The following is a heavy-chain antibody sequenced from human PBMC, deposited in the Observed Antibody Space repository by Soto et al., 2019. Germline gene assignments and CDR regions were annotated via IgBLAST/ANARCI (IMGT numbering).Heavy chain of an antibody. V-gene: IGHV3-48*01. CDR1: GFTFSSYS. CDR3: ARGPSAVCFDY. J-gene: IGHJ4*02. D-gene: IGHD2-2*01. Sequence: GGSLRLSCAASGFTFSSYSMNWVRQAPGKGLEWVSYISSSSSTIYYADSVKGRFTISRDNAKNSLYLQMNSLRAEDTAVYYCARGPSAVCFDYWGQGTLVTVSS. CDR2: ISSSSSTI.